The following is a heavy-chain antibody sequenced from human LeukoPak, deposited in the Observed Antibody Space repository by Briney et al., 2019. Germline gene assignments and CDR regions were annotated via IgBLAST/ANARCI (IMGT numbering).Heavy chain of an antibody. CDR3: ARHYGP. D-gene: IGHD3-16*01. CDR1: GGFXXGYD. Sequence: PSXXXSXTXXVXGGFXXGYDWSWIRQPPGKGLDWIGYIYYNGRTNYNPSLKSRVTISEDKSKDQFSLKLNSVTAADTAVYYCARHYGPWGQGTLVTVSS. CDR2: IYYNGRT. V-gene: IGHV4-59*01. J-gene: IGHJ4*02.